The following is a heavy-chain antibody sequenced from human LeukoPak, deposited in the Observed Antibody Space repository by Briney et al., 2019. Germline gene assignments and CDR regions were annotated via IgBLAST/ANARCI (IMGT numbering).Heavy chain of an antibody. D-gene: IGHD3-3*01. Sequence: SETLSLTCTVSGGSISSGSYYWSWIRQPAGKGPEWIGRIYTSGSTNYNPSLKSRVTISVDTSKNQFSLKLSSVTAADTAVYYCARDHGYDFWSGYYYIDYWGQGTLVTVSS. CDR2: IYTSGST. V-gene: IGHV4-61*02. CDR3: ARDHGYDFWSGYYYIDY. CDR1: GGSISSGSYY. J-gene: IGHJ4*02.